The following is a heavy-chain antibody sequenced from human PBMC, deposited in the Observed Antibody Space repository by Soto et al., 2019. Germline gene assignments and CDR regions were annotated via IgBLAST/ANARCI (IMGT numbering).Heavy chain of an antibody. CDR3: ARDPHCSSTSCPTSGFGMDV. D-gene: IGHD2-2*01. CDR1: GGTFSSYA. CDR2: IIPIFGTA. Sequence: SVKVSCKASGGTFSSYAISWVRQAPGQGLEWMGGIIPIFGTANYAQKLQGRVTITADESTSTAYMELSSLRSEDTAVYYCARDPHCSSTSCPTSGFGMDVWGQGTTVTVSS. J-gene: IGHJ6*02. V-gene: IGHV1-69*13.